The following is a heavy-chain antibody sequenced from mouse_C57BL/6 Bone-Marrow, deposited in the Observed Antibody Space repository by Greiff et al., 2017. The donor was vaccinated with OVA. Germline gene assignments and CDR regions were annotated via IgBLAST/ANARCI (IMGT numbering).Heavy chain of an antibody. J-gene: IGHJ4*01. CDR3: ARYDYGLYYAMDY. Sequence: EVHLVESGGGLVKPGGSLKLSCAASGFTFSSYAMSWVRQTPEKRLEWVATISDGGSYTYYPDNVKGRFTISRDNAKNNLYLQMSHLKSEDTAMYYCARYDYGLYYAMDYWGQGTSVTVSS. D-gene: IGHD2-4*01. V-gene: IGHV5-4*01. CDR2: ISDGGSYT. CDR1: GFTFSSYA.